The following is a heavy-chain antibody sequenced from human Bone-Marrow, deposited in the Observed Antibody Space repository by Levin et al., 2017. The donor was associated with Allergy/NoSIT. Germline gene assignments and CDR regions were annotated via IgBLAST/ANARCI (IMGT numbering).Heavy chain of an antibody. D-gene: IGHD6-13*01. V-gene: IGHV3-23*01. CDR1: GFTFSSYA. CDR2: ISGSGGST. Sequence: AGESLKISCAASGFTFSSYAMSWVRQAPGKGLEWVSAISGSGGSTYYADSVKGRFTISRDNSKNTLYLQMNSLRAEDTAVYYCAKDAGSSWYVGVNYFDYWGQGTLVTVSS. J-gene: IGHJ4*02. CDR3: AKDAGSSWYVGVNYFDY.